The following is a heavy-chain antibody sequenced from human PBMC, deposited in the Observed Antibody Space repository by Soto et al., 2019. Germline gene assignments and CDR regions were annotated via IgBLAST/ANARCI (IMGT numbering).Heavy chain of an antibody. D-gene: IGHD3-10*01. CDR1: GGSISTYY. CDR2: IYASGAN. V-gene: IGHV4-59*01. Sequence: PSETLSLTCTVSGGSISTYYWNWIRQPPGGTLEWIGYIYASGANTYNPSLESRVTMSVDMPNNEFSLELTSLTAADTAVYYCARSHSFDGSIYHDNFDFWGQGTLVTVSS. CDR3: ARSHSFDGSIYHDNFDF. J-gene: IGHJ4*02.